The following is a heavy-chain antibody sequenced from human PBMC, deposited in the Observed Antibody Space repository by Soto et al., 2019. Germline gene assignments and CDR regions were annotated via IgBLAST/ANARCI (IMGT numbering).Heavy chain of an antibody. D-gene: IGHD5-12*01. J-gene: IGHJ6*03. V-gene: IGHV4-59*01. CDR1: GGSISSYY. CDR2: IYYSGST. Sequence: QVQLQESGPGLVKPSETLSLTCTVSGGSISSYYWSWIRQPPGKGLEWIGYIYYSGSTNYNPSLKSRVTISVDTSKNQFSLKLSSVTAADTAVYYCARYRIVATINYYYYYMDVWGKGTTVTVSS. CDR3: ARYRIVATINYYYYYMDV.